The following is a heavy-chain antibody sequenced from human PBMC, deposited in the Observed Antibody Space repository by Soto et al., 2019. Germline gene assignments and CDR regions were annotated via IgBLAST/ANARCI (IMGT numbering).Heavy chain of an antibody. CDR1: GFTFSSYG. J-gene: IGHJ6*02. D-gene: IGHD6-19*01. CDR3: AKEFYPYSSGLSGMDV. V-gene: IGHV3-30*18. CDR2: ISYDGSNK. Sequence: GSLRLSCAASGFTFSSYGMHWVRQAPGKGLEWVAVISYDGSNKYYGDSVKGRFTISRDNSKNTLYLQMNSLRAEDTAVYYCAKEFYPYSSGLSGMDVWGQGTTVTVSS.